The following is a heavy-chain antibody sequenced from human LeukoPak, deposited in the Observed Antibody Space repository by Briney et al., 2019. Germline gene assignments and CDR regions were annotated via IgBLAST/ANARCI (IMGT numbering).Heavy chain of an antibody. CDR1: GGSFSGYY. CDR2: INHSGST. V-gene: IGHV4-34*01. CDR3: ARGYGDVDYYDSSGYYHPTYWYFDL. J-gene: IGHJ2*01. Sequence: SETLSLTCAVYGGSFSGYYWSWIRQPPGKGLEWIGEINHSGSTNYNPSLKSRVTISVDTSKNQFSLKLSSVTAADTAVYYCARGYGDVDYYDSSGYYHPTYWYFDLWGRGTLVTVSS. D-gene: IGHD3-22*01.